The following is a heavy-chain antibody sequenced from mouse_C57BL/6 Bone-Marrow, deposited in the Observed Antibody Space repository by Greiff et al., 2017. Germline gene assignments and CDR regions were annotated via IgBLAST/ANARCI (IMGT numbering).Heavy chain of an antibody. CDR2: INPSSGYT. CDR3: ARAAIYYDYDRHGYYYAMDY. Sequence: VQLQQSGAELAKPGASVKLSCKASGYTFTSYWMHWVKQRPGQGLEWIGYINPSSGYTKYNQKFKDKATLTADTSSSTAYMQLSSLTYEDSAVYYCARAAIYYDYDRHGYYYAMDYWGQGTSLTVSS. J-gene: IGHJ4*01. CDR1: GYTFTSYW. D-gene: IGHD2-4*01. V-gene: IGHV1-7*01.